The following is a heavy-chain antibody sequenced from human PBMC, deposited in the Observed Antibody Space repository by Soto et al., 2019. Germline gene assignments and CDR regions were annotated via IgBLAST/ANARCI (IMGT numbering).Heavy chain of an antibody. J-gene: IGHJ3*02. Sequence: SETLSLTCAVSSGSISSSNWWSWVRQPPGKGLEWIGEIYHSGSTNCNPSLKSRITINPDTSKNQFSLQLNSVTPEDTAVYYCAYSGYDGRSGEGRYGLDAFDIWGQGTMVTVSS. CDR3: AYSGYDGRSGEGRYGLDAFDI. D-gene: IGHD5-12*01. V-gene: IGHV4-4*02. CDR2: IYHSGST. CDR1: SGSISSSNW.